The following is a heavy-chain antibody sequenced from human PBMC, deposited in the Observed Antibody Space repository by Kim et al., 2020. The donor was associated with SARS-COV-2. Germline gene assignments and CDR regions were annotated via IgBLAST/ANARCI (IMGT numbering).Heavy chain of an antibody. CDR3: ARESPDVVAATRFFDY. CDR2: ISYDGSNK. V-gene: IGHV3-30-3*01. D-gene: IGHD2-15*01. Sequence: GGSLRLSCAASGFTFSSYAMHWVRQAPGKGLEWVAVISYDGSNKYYADSVKGRFTISRDNSKNTLYLQMNSLRAEDTAVYYCARESPDVVAATRFFDYWGQGTLVTVSS. J-gene: IGHJ4*02. CDR1: GFTFSSYA.